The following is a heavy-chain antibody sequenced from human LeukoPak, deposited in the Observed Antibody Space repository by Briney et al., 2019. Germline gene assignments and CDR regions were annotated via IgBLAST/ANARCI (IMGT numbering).Heavy chain of an antibody. CDR3: ARDGIVGSPLFKFDY. CDR1: GFTFNNYA. J-gene: IGHJ4*02. Sequence: RRSLRLSCAASGFTFNNYAIHWVRQAPGKGLEWVAIIAFDGANKYYADSVKGRFTISRDNSKNTLYLQMNSLRAEDTAVYYCARDGIVGSPLFKFDYWGQGTLVTVSS. CDR2: IAFDGANK. D-gene: IGHD1-26*01. V-gene: IGHV3-30*04.